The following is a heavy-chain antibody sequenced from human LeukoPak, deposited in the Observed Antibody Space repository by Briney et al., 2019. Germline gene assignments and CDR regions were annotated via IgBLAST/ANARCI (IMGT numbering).Heavy chain of an antibody. J-gene: IGHJ3*02. CDR2: INHSGST. Sequence: NPSETLSLTCAVYGGSFSGYYWSWIRQPPGKGLEWIGEINHSGSTNYNPSLKSRVTISVDTSKNQFSLKLSSVTAADTAVYYCARGIAVAAADAFDIWGQGTMVTVSS. V-gene: IGHV4-34*09. CDR3: ARGIAVAAADAFDI. D-gene: IGHD6-19*01. CDR1: GGSFSGYY.